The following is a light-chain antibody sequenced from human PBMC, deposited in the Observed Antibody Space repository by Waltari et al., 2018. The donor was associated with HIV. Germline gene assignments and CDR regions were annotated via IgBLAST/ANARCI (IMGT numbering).Light chain of an antibody. V-gene: IGLV1-44*01. CDR1: SSNIGTNP. J-gene: IGLJ2*01. CDR2: SSN. CDR3: AAWDDSLDGHVL. Sequence: QSVLTQPPSASGTPGQRVTISCSGSSSNIGTNPVTWYQQRPGTAPKLLIYSSNQRPSGVPDRFSGSKSGTSASLAISGLQSEDEADYFCAAWDDSLDGHVLFGGGTKLTVL.